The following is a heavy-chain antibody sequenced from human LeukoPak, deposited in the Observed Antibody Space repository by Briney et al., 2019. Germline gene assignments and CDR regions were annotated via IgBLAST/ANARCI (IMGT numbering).Heavy chain of an antibody. J-gene: IGHJ4*02. Sequence: PSETLSLTCTVSGGSISDSHGSWIRQPPGKGLEWIGSIYYSGSTYYNPSLKSRVTISVDTSKNQFSLKLSPVTAADTAVYYCASGPKYYYDSSGYPDYWGQGTLVTVSS. CDR2: IYYSGST. D-gene: IGHD3-22*01. V-gene: IGHV4-59*12. CDR3: ASGPKYYYDSSGYPDY. CDR1: GGSISDSH.